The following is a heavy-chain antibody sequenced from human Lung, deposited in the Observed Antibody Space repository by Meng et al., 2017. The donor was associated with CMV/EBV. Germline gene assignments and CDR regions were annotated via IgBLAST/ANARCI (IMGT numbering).Heavy chain of an antibody. CDR1: GFTFSEFN. Sequence: LSCAASGFTFSEFNLTWIRQAPGKGLEWVSYISSRGSIRDYAASVKGRFTISWDYAKNSVYLQMNSLRAEDSAIYYCARAYSKTPDYWGRGTLVTVSS. V-gene: IGHV3-11*01. CDR3: ARAYSKTPDY. D-gene: IGHD4-11*01. CDR2: ISSRGSIR. J-gene: IGHJ4*02.